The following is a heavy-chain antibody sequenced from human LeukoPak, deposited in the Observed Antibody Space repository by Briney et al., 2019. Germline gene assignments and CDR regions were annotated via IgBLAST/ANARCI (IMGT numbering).Heavy chain of an antibody. Sequence: PGGSLRLSCAASGFTFSTYWMHWVRQAPGKVLVWVSRISTDGSSTFYADSLKGRFTVSRDNAKNTLYLQMDSLRAEDTAMYYCATGRGTPLGFWGQGALVTVSS. V-gene: IGHV3-74*01. D-gene: IGHD1-26*01. CDR3: ATGRGTPLGF. CDR2: ISTDGSST. CDR1: GFTFSTYW. J-gene: IGHJ4*02.